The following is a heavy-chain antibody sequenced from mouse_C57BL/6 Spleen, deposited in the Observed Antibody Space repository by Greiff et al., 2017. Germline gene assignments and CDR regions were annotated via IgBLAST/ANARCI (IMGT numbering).Heavy chain of an antibody. CDR3: ARSELDWYFDV. V-gene: IGHV1-7*01. Sequence: QVQLQQSGAELAKPGASVKLSCKASGYTFTSYWMHWVKQRPGQGLEWIGYINPSSGYTKYNQKFKDKATLTADKSSSTAYMQLSSLTYEDSAVYSCARSELDWYFDVWGTGTTVTVSS. CDR2: INPSSGYT. J-gene: IGHJ1*03. D-gene: IGHD3-1*01. CDR1: GYTFTSYW.